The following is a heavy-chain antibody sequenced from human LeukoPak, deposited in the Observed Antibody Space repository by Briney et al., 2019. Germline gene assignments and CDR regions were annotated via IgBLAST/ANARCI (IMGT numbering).Heavy chain of an antibody. CDR1: GYTFTSYG. V-gene: IGHV1-18*01. CDR2: ISAYNGNT. J-gene: IGHJ6*02. CDR3: ARGGTTVTTTSVSYYYYYGMDV. Sequence: ASVKVSCKASGYTFTSYGISWVRQAPGQGREWMGWISAYNGNTNYAQKLQGRVTMTTDTSTSTAYKELRSLRSDDTAVYYCARGGTTVTTTSVSYYYYYGMDVWGQGTTVTVSS. D-gene: IGHD4-17*01.